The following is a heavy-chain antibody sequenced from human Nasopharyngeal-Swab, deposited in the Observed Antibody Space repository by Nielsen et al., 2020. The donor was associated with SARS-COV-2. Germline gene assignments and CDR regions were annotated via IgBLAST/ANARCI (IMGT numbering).Heavy chain of an antibody. CDR1: GYSISSGHY. CDR3: ARGLAVAGESFYYYMDV. V-gene: IGHV4-38-2*02. D-gene: IGHD6-19*01. J-gene: IGHJ6*03. Sequence: SETLSLTCIVSGYSISSGHYWGWIRQPPGKGLKWIGSIYHSGSTYYNPSLKSRVTISVDTSKNQFSLKLSSVTAADTAVYYCARGLAVAGESFYYYMDVWGKGTTVTVSS. CDR2: IYHSGST.